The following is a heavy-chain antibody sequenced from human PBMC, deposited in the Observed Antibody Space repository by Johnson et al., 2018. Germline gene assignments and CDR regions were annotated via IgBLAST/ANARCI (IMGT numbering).Heavy chain of an antibody. J-gene: IGHJ6*03. CDR1: GFTFRTSP. CDR3: AKFVGLYYYYMDV. D-gene: IGHD2-21*01. V-gene: IGHV3-30*09. Sequence: QVQLVQSGGDVVQPGRSLRLSCAASGFTFRTSPMHWVRQAPGKGLEWVAAISHDGGGEFYAESVKGRVAVSRDNSKNTLYLQMNSLRAEDTAVYYCAKFVGLYYYYMDVWGKGTTVTVSS. CDR2: ISHDGGGE.